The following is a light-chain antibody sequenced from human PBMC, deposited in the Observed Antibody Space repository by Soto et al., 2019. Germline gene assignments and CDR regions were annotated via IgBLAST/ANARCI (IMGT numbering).Light chain of an antibody. CDR3: NSYTSSSTLV. Sequence: QSALTQPASVSGSPGQSITISCTGTSSDVGGYNFVSWYQQHPGKAPKLMLYNVYDRPSGISHRFSGSRSGNTASLTISGLQAEDEAHYCNSYTSSSTLVFGGGTKLTVL. V-gene: IGLV2-14*03. CDR2: NVY. CDR1: SSDVGGYNF. J-gene: IGLJ2*01.